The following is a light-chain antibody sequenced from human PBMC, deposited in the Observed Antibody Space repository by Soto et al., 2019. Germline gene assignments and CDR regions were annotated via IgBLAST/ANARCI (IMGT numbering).Light chain of an antibody. J-gene: IGKJ1*01. CDR1: QSVSGSQ. CDR2: GAT. V-gene: IGKV3-20*01. Sequence: EIVLTQSPGTLSLSPGERATLSCRASQSVSGSQLAWYQQKPGQAPRLLIYGATSRATGIPDRFSGSGSGTDFTLTISRLETEDFAVYYCQQYGSSPRTFGQGTKVEIK. CDR3: QQYGSSPRT.